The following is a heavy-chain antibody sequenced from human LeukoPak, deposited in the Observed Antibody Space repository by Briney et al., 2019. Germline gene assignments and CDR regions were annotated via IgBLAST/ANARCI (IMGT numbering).Heavy chain of an antibody. Sequence: PGGSLRLSCAASGFTFSSYAMSWVRQAPGKGLEWVSAISGSSGSTYYADSVKGRFTISRDNSKNTLYLQMNSLRAEDTAVYYCAKSGYCSSTSCYGHYYYYYGMDVWGQGTTVTVSS. CDR2: ISGSSGST. CDR1: GFTFSSYA. V-gene: IGHV3-23*01. CDR3: AKSGYCSSTSCYGHYYYYYGMDV. D-gene: IGHD2-2*03. J-gene: IGHJ6*02.